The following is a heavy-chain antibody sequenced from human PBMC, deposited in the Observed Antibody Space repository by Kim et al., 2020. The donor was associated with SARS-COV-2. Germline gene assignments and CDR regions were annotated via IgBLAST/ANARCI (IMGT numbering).Heavy chain of an antibody. D-gene: IGHD6-19*01. CDR1: ADTFRTYA. V-gene: IGHV1-69*04. Sequence: KISCKASADTFRTYAIHWVRQAPGEGLEWMGRIVPVVDVAKSAQNFQGRVTITADKSTSTAYMELSSLRSEDTAVYYCARGPSGYSRGQLDYWGQG. CDR2: IVPVVDVA. J-gene: IGHJ4*02. CDR3: ARGPSGYSRGQLDY.